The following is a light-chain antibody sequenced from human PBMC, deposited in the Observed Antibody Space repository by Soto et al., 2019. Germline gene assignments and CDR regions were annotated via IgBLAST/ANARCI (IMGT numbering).Light chain of an antibody. Sequence: IQLTQSPSSLSASIGDRVTITCRASQDTSSYLAWYQQKPGKAPKLLIYAASTLQSGVPSRFSGSGSGTDFTLTISSLQPEDFATYYCQQLNTFPLTFGGGTKVEIK. J-gene: IGKJ4*01. CDR2: AAS. CDR3: QQLNTFPLT. CDR1: QDTSSY. V-gene: IGKV1-9*01.